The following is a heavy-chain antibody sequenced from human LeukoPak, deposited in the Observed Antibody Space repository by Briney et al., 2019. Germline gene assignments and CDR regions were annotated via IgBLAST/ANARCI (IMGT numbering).Heavy chain of an antibody. CDR3: ARDWRYDFYFDY. D-gene: IGHD3-3*01. CDR2: IYYSGST. J-gene: IGHJ4*02. V-gene: IGHV4-39*07. Sequence: SETLSLTCTVSGGSISSSSYYWGWIRQPPGKGLEWIGSIYYSGSTYYNPSLKSRVTISVDTSKNQFSLKLSSVTAADTAVYYCARDWRYDFYFDYWGQGTLVTVSS. CDR1: GGSISSSSYY.